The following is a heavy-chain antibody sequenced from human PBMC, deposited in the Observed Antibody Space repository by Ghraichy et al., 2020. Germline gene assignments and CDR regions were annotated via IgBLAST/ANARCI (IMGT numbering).Heavy chain of an antibody. V-gene: IGHV3-30*18. D-gene: IGHD2-2*01. CDR2: ISYDGSNR. Sequence: GGSLRLSCAASGFTFSSYGMHWVRQAPGKGLEWVAVISYDGSNRYYADSVKGRFTISRDNSKNTLYLQMNSLRAEDTAVYYCAKDPRNQLLGGVYYYYMDVWGKGTTVTVS. CDR3: AKDPRNQLLGGVYYYYMDV. J-gene: IGHJ6*03. CDR1: GFTFSSYG.